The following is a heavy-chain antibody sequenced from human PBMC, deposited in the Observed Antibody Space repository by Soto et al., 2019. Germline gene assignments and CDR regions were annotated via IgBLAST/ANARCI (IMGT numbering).Heavy chain of an antibody. V-gene: IGHV5-10-1*01. Sequence: GESLKISCKGSGYNFAAYCIAWLRQLPGKSLELMGRIDPSDAYTNYSPSFKNLVTITVDKSINTAYLQWSSLKASDAAKYYCARLEPGDTVFVAPYGLDVWGQGTTVTVLL. D-gene: IGHD3-3*01. CDR3: ARLEPGDTVFVAPYGLDV. CDR2: IDPSDAYT. J-gene: IGHJ6*02. CDR1: GYNFAAYC.